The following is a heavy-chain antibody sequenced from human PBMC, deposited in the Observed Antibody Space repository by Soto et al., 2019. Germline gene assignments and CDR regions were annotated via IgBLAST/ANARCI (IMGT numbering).Heavy chain of an antibody. CDR1: GGSISSGGYY. CDR3: ARAPYVDTAMVTSWFDS. Sequence: SETLSLTCTVSGGSISSGGYYWSWIRQHPGKGLEWIGYIYYSGSTYYNPSLKSRVTISVDTSKNQFSLKLSSVTAADTAVYYCARAPYVDTAMVTSWFDSWGQGTLVTVSS. J-gene: IGHJ5*01. D-gene: IGHD5-18*01. CDR2: IYYSGST. V-gene: IGHV4-31*03.